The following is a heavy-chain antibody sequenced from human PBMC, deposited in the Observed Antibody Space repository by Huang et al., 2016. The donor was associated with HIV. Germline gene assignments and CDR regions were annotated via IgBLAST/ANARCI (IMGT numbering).Heavy chain of an antibody. Sequence: QVQMVQSGAEVKTPGASVKVSCKVSGYTLTELSMHWVRQAPGKGPEWMGRLDPEDGETIYAQKVQGRVIMTEVTATDTAYMELSSLRSEDTAVYYCVTRLAATGFMFDYYFDFWCQGTLVTVSS. D-gene: IGHD6-13*01. CDR2: LDPEDGET. J-gene: IGHJ4*02. V-gene: IGHV1-24*01. CDR1: GYTLTELS. CDR3: VTRLAATGFMFDYYFDF.